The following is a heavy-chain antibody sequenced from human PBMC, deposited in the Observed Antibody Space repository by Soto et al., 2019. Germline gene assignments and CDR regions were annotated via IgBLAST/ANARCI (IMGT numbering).Heavy chain of an antibody. D-gene: IGHD4-17*01. CDR2: IYPDDSQT. V-gene: IGHV5-51*01. J-gene: IGHJ3*02. CDR1: VYNFAAYW. CDR3: ARRTPVSTGAFDI. Sequence: PGESLKISCKGSVYNFAAYWIGWVRQVPGKGLEWMGIIYPDDSQTTYSPSFQGQVAISADKSISTAYLQWSSLKASDTAMYYCARRTPVSTGAFDIWGQGTMVTVSS.